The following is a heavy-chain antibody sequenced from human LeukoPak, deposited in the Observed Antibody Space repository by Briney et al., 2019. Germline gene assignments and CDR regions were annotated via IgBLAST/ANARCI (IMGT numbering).Heavy chain of an antibody. V-gene: IGHV3-48*03. Sequence: PGGSLRLSCAASGFTFSSYEMNWVRQAPGKGLEWVSYISSSGRARYYADSVKGRFTVSRDNAKNSLYLQMNSLRAEDTAIYYCARDSSTRKYDILTDYPHDAFDIWGQGTMVTVSS. J-gene: IGHJ3*02. CDR1: GFTFSSYE. CDR3: ARDSSTRKYDILTDYPHDAFDI. D-gene: IGHD3-9*01. CDR2: ISSSGRAR.